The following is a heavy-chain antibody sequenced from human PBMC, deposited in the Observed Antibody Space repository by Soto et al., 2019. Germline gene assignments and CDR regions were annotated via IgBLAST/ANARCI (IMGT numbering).Heavy chain of an antibody. V-gene: IGHV3-11*01. CDR3: AKVDGNISERGYYFDS. CDR1: GFAFNDYY. Sequence: PGGSLRLSCEASGFAFNDYYMSWIRQVPGRGLEWVSYIHTGGAVKFYRESVKGRFTISRDNSRSTLYLQMNSLRAGDTAVYHCAKVDGNISERGYYFDSWGQGTVVTVSS. J-gene: IGHJ4*02. CDR2: IHTGGAVK. D-gene: IGHD5-12*01.